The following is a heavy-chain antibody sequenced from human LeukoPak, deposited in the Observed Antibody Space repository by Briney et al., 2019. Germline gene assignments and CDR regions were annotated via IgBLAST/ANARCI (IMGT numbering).Heavy chain of an antibody. CDR3: ASLQVSGVFDY. Sequence: GGSLRLSCAASGFTVSSNYMSWVRQAPGKGLEWVSVIYSGGSTYYADSVKGRFTISRDNSKNTLYLQMNSLRAEDTAVYYCASLQVSGVFDYWGQGTLVTVSS. D-gene: IGHD1-1*01. CDR1: GFTVSSNY. J-gene: IGHJ4*02. V-gene: IGHV3-66*01. CDR2: IYSGGST.